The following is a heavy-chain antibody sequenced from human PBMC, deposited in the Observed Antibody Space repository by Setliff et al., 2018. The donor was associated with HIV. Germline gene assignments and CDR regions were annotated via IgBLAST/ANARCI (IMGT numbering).Heavy chain of an antibody. D-gene: IGHD5-18*01. Sequence: PSETLSLTCTVSGDSISSGYYWGWIRQSPGKGLEWIGSMYHSGSTYSNPSLKSRVTMSIDTYKNQLSLKLRSVTAADTAVYYCASGYNYAYSDYWGQGTLVTVSS. CDR1: GDSISSGYY. J-gene: IGHJ4*02. CDR2: MYHSGST. CDR3: ASGYNYAYSDY. V-gene: IGHV4-38-2*02.